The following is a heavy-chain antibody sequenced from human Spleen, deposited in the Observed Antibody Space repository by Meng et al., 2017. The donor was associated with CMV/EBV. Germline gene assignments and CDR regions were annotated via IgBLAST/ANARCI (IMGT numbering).Heavy chain of an antibody. CDR1: GYTFTAYR. J-gene: IGHJ3*01. Sequence: SGYTFTAYRMHWVRQAPGQGLESMGWINPSSGGTNYPQKFQDRVTMTRDTSLSTVYMELNRLRSDDTAVYFCARTHQPQLNDAFDLWGQGTLVTVSS. CDR2: INPSSGGT. D-gene: IGHD5-18*01. V-gene: IGHV1-2*02. CDR3: ARTHQPQLNDAFDL.